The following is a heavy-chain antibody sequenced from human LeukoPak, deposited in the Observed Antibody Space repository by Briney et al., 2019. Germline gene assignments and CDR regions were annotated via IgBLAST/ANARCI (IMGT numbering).Heavy chain of an antibody. CDR3: ATESWFDP. J-gene: IGHJ5*02. V-gene: IGHV3-30*03. CDR1: GFTFSSYG. Sequence: GGSLRLSCAASGFTFSSYGMHWVRQAPGKGLEWVAVISYDGSNKYYADSVKGRFTISRDNSKNTLYLQMNSLRAEDTAVYYCATESWFDPWGQGTLVTGSS. CDR2: ISYDGSNK.